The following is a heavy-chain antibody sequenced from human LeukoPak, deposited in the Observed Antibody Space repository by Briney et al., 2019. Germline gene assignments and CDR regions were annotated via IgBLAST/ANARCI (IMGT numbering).Heavy chain of an antibody. V-gene: IGHV3-43*01. CDR2: ISWDGGST. CDR3: AKGYSSSEYSGGWSIDY. CDR1: GFTFDDYT. J-gene: IGHJ4*02. D-gene: IGHD6-19*01. Sequence: GGSLRLSCAASGFTFDDYTMHWVRQAPGKGLEWVSLISWDGGSTYYADSVKGRFTISRDNSKNSLYLQMNSLRTEDTALYYCAKGYSSSEYSGGWSIDYWGQGTLVTVSS.